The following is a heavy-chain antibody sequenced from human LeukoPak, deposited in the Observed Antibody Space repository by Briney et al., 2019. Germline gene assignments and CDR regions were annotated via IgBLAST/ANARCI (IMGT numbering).Heavy chain of an antibody. J-gene: IGHJ4*02. CDR1: GFTFSSYA. CDR2: ISGSDGST. CDR3: AKGLRSSGWYTHFDY. V-gene: IGHV3-23*01. D-gene: IGHD6-19*01. Sequence: GGSLRLSCTASGFTFSSYAMSWVRQAPGRGLDWVSEISGSDGSTYYADSVKGRFTISRDKNTLYLQINSLRAEDTAVYYCAKGLRSSGWYTHFDYWGRGTLVTVSS.